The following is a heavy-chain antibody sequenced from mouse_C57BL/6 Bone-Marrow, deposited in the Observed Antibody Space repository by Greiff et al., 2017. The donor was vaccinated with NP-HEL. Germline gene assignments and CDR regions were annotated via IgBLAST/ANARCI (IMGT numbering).Heavy chain of an antibody. CDR2: INPRSGNT. V-gene: IGHV1-81*01. CDR3: ATSITYFDY. J-gene: IGHJ2*01. D-gene: IGHD1-2*01. CDR1: GYTFTSYG. Sequence: VQLQQSGAELARPGASVKLSCKASGYTFTSYGISWVKQRTGQGLEWIGEINPRSGNTYYNEKFKGKATLTADKSSSTAYMELRSLTSEDSAVYFCATSITYFDYWGQGTTLTVSS.